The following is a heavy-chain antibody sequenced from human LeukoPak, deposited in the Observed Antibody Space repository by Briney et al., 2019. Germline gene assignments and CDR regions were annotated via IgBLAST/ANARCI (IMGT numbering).Heavy chain of an antibody. V-gene: IGHV4-38-2*01. CDR2: IYHSRST. D-gene: IGHD5-12*01. CDR1: GYSISSGYY. CDR3: ARASYGGSPFDY. J-gene: IGHJ4*02. Sequence: SETLSLTCAVSGYSISSGYYWGWIRQPPGKGLEWIGSIYHSRSTYYNPSLKSRVTISVDTSKNQFSLKLSSVTAADTAVYYCARASYGGSPFDYWGQGTLVTVSS.